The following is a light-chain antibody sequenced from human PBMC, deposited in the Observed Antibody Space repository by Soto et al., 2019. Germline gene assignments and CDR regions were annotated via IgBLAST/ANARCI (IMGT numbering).Light chain of an antibody. CDR1: QSLLQSNGNTH. CDR3: LQAAQSPLT. V-gene: IGKV2-28*01. J-gene: IGKJ5*01. Sequence: DIVLTQSPLSLPVTPGEPASISCRSSQSLLQSNGNTHVDWYLQRPGQSPQLLLYLASSRASGVPDRFSGSGSGTEFSLEISRVEAEDVGVYYCLQAAQSPLTFGQGTRREIK. CDR2: LAS.